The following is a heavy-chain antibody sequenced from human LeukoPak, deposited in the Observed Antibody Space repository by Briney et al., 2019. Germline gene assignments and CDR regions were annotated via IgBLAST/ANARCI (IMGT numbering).Heavy chain of an antibody. CDR3: ARENGLGATVDY. J-gene: IGHJ4*02. CDR1: GGSIGSYY. V-gene: IGHV4-59*01. CDR2: IYYSGST. Sequence: SETLSLTCTVSGGSIGSYYWSWIRQPPGKGLEWIGYIYYSGSTNYNPSLKSRVTISVDTSKNQFSLKLSSVTAADTAVYYCARENGLGATVDYWGQGTLVTVSS. D-gene: IGHD1-26*01.